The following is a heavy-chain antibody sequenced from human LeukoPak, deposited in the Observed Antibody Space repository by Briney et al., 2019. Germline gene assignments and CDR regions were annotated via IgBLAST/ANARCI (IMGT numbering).Heavy chain of an antibody. CDR2: IKSKTDGGTT. CDR1: GVTFSNAW. V-gene: IGHV3-15*01. J-gene: IGHJ3*02. CDR3: TTEVQGAFDI. Sequence: PGGSLRLSCAVSGVTFSNAWMSGVRQAPGQGLECVGRIKSKTDGGTTDYAAPVKGRFTISRDNSKNTLEQQMNSRKTEDTAVYYCTTEVQGAFDIWGQGTMVTVSS.